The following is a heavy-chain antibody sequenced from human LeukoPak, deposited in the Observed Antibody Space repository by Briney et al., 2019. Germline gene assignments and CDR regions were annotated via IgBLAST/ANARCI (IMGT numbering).Heavy chain of an antibody. CDR1: GGSISSYY. CDR2: MYYSGST. J-gene: IGHJ4*02. D-gene: IGHD2-2*01. Sequence: SETLSLTCTVSGGSISSYYWSWIRQPPGKGLEWIGYMYYSGSTNYNPSLKSRVTISVDTSKNQFSLKLSSVTAADTAVYYCARDPLGTNQLLDWGQGTLVTVSS. V-gene: IGHV4-59*01. CDR3: ARDPLGTNQLLD.